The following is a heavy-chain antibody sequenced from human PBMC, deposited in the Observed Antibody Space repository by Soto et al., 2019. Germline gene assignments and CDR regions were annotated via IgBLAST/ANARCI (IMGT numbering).Heavy chain of an antibody. CDR3: AVLRSGRVIAPYYYYGMDV. V-gene: IGHV3-30-3*01. Sequence: GGSLRLSCAASGFTFSSYAMHWVRQAPGKGLEWVAVISYDGSNKYYADSVKGRFTISRDNSKHTLYLQMNSLRAEDTAVYYCAVLRSGRVIAPYYYYGMDVWGQGTTVTVSS. J-gene: IGHJ6*02. CDR1: GFTFSSYA. CDR2: ISYDGSNK. D-gene: IGHD3-16*02.